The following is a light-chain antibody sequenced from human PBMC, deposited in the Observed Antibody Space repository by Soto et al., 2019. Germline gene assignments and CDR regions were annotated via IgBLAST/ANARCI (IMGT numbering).Light chain of an antibody. CDR2: WAS. CDR1: QSVLYSSNNKNY. CDR3: QQYYDTPYT. J-gene: IGKJ2*01. V-gene: IGKV4-1*01. Sequence: DIVMTPSPDSLAVSLGERATINCKSSQSVLYSSNNKNYLAWYQQKPGQPPKLLIYWASTRESGVPDRFSGSGSGTDFTLTITSLQAEDVAVYYCQQYYDTPYTFGQGTKLEIK.